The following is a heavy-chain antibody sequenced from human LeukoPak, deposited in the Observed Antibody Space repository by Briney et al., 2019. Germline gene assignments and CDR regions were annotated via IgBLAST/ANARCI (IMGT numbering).Heavy chain of an antibody. CDR1: GGTFSSYA. V-gene: IGHV1-69*13. CDR2: IIPIFGTA. CDR3: ARDVSVAGPFPNFGY. D-gene: IGHD6-19*01. Sequence: VASVKVSCKASGGTFSSYAISWVRQAPGQGLEWMGGIIPIFGTANYAQKFQGRVTITADESTSTAYMELSSLRSEDTAVYYCARDVSVAGPFPNFGYWGQGTLVTVSS. J-gene: IGHJ4*02.